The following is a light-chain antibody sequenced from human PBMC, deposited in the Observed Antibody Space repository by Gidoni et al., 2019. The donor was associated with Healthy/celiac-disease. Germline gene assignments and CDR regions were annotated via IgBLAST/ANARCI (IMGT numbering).Light chain of an antibody. CDR2: WAS. CDR3: QQYYSTLSLT. V-gene: IGKV4-1*01. J-gene: IGKJ4*01. Sequence: DIVMTQSPDSLAVSLGERATLNCKSSQSVLYSSNNKHYLAWYQQKPGQPPKLLIYWASTRESGVPDRFSGSGSGTDFTLTISSLQAEDVAVYYCQQYYSTLSLTFGGGTKVEIK. CDR1: QSVLYSSNNKHY.